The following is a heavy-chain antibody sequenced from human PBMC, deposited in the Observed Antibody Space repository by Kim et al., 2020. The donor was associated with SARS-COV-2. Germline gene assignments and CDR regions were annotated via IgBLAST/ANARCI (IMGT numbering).Heavy chain of an antibody. J-gene: IGHJ4*02. CDR1: GYSFTSYW. CDR3: ARQDYYDSSGYYSSGDPFDY. D-gene: IGHD3-22*01. Sequence: GESLKISCKGSGYSFTSYWIGWVRQMPEKGLEWMGIIYPGDSDTRYSPSFQGQVTISADKSISTAYLQWSSLKASDTAMYYCARQDYYDSSGYYSSGDPFDYWGQGTLVTVSS. CDR2: IYPGDSDT. V-gene: IGHV5-51*01.